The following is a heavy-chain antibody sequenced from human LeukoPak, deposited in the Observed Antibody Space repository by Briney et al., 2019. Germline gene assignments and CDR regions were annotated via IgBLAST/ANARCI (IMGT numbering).Heavy chain of an antibody. Sequence: SETLSLTCTVSGGSISSSSYYWGWIRQPPGKGLEWIGSIYYSGSTYYNPSLKSRVTISVDTSKNQFSLKLSSVTAADTAVYYCARGLSKIAAADPWGQGTLVTVSS. CDR2: IYYSGST. CDR1: GGSISSSSYY. CDR3: ARGLSKIAAADP. D-gene: IGHD6-13*01. V-gene: IGHV4-39*01. J-gene: IGHJ5*02.